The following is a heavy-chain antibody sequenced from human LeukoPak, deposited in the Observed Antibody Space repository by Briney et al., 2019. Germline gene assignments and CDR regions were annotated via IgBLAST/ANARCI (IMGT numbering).Heavy chain of an antibody. CDR2: IYTSGST. CDR1: GDSISSYY. J-gene: IGHJ6*03. V-gene: IGHV4-4*07. Sequence: SETLSLTCTVSGDSISSYYWSWIRQPAGRGLEWIGRIYTSGSTNYNPSLKSRVTMSVDTSKNQFSLKLSSVTAADTAVYYCARVHTTGYLPRYSYYYMDVWGRGTTVTVSS. CDR3: ARVHTTGYLPRYSYYYMDV. D-gene: IGHD3-9*01.